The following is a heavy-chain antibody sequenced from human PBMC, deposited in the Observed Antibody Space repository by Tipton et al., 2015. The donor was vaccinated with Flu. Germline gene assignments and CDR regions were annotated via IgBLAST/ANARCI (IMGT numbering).Heavy chain of an antibody. CDR2: IYDSGTT. CDR3: ACSPWADY. V-gene: IGHV4-39*01. D-gene: IGHD2-21*01. Sequence: TLSLTCTVSGGSLSTSTDYGGWIRQSPGKGLEYIASIYDSGTTYYNPSLKSRVTISIDTSRNQFSLKVTSVTAADTAVYYCACSPWADYWGQGTPVTVSS. J-gene: IGHJ4*02. CDR1: GGSLSTSTDY.